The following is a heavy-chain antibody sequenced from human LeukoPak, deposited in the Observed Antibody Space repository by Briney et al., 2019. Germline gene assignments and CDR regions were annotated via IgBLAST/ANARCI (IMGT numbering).Heavy chain of an antibody. CDR3: AKDHLCSGGSCYTDAFDF. CDR1: GSTFSNYG. CDR2: IWYDGSHQ. Sequence: PGGSLRLSCAASGSTFSNYGMHWVRQAPGKGPEWVALIWYDGSHQFYVDSVKGRFTISRDNSKNTLYLQMNSLRTEDTAVYYCAKDHLCSGGSCYTDAFDFWGQGTMVTVSS. D-gene: IGHD2-15*01. V-gene: IGHV3-33*06. J-gene: IGHJ3*01.